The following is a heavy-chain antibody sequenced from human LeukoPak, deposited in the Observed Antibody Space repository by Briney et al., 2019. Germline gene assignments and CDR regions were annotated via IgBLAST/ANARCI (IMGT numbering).Heavy chain of an antibody. CDR2: MNPNNGDT. Sequence: ASVKVSCKASGYTFTSYDINWVRQAPGQGLEWMASMNPNNGDTAYARKFQGRVTMTRDTSIGTAYLELSALRSEDTAVYYCARLHWESGGIYFYYYMDVWGKGTTVTVSS. J-gene: IGHJ6*03. CDR3: ARLHWESGGIYFYYYMDV. V-gene: IGHV1-8*01. CDR1: GYTFTSYD. D-gene: IGHD3-16*01.